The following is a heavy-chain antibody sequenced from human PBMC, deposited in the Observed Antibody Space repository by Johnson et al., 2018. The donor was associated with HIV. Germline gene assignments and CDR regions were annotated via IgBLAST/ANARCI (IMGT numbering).Heavy chain of an antibody. CDR1: GFTFSSYG. CDR3: AKALRIFGSGVKEAFDI. J-gene: IGHJ3*02. D-gene: IGHD3-10*01. CDR2: INWNGGST. Sequence: VQLVESGGGVVQPGGSLRLSCAASGFTFSSYGMSWVRQAPGKGLEWVSGINWNGGSTGYADSVKGRFIIARDNARNSLYLQMNSLRAEDTAVYYCAKALRIFGSGVKEAFDIWGQGTMVTVSS. V-gene: IGHV3-20*04.